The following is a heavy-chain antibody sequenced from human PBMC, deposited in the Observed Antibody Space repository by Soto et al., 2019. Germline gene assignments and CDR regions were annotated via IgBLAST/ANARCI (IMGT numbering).Heavy chain of an antibody. J-gene: IGHJ6*02. CDR2: ISWDGGST. D-gene: IGHD5-12*01. CDR1: GFTFDDYT. Sequence: GESLRLSCAASGFTFDDYTMHWVRQAPGKGLEWVSLISWDGGSTYYADSVKGRFTISRDNSKNSLYLQMNSLRTEDTALYYCEKDMGVATLKALYGMDVWGQGTTVTVS. V-gene: IGHV3-43*01. CDR3: EKDMGVATLKALYGMDV.